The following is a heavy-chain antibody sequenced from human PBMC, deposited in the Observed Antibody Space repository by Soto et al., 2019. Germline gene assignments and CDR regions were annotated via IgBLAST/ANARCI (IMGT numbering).Heavy chain of an antibody. D-gene: IGHD4-17*01. J-gene: IGHJ4*01. V-gene: IGHV3-48*02. CDR3: ARDGPTVTTSPEIDY. CDR2: ISSSSSTI. Sequence: EVQLVESGGGLVQPGGSLRLSCAASGFTFSSYSMNWVRQAPGKGLEWVSYISSSSSTIYYADSVKGRFTISRDNAKNSLYLQMNSLRDEDTAVYYCARDGPTVTTSPEIDYWGHGTLVTVSP. CDR1: GFTFSSYS.